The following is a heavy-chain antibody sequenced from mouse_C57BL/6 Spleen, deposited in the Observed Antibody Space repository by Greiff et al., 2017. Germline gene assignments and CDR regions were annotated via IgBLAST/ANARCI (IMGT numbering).Heavy chain of an antibody. V-gene: IGHV1-50*01. CDR3: ARFNDYD. J-gene: IGHJ2*01. Sequence: VQLQQSGAELVKPGASVKLSCKASGYTFTSYWMQWVKQRPGQGLEWIGEIDPSDSYTNYNQKFKGKATLTVDTSSSTAYMQLSSLTSEDSAVYYCARFNDYDWGQGTTLTVSS. D-gene: IGHD2-4*01. CDR1: GYTFTSYW. CDR2: IDPSDSYT.